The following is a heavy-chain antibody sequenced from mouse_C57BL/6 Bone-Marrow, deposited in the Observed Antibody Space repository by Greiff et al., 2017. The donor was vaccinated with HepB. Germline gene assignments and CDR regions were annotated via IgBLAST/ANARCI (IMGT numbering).Heavy chain of an antibody. Sequence: EVQVVESGGGLVKPGGSLKLSCAASGFTFSDYGMHWVRQAPEKGLEWVAYISSGSSTIYYADTVKGRFTISRDNAKNTLFLQMTSLRSEDTAMYYCARKDDYYGSSSFAYWGQGTLVTVSA. D-gene: IGHD1-1*01. J-gene: IGHJ3*01. CDR1: GFTFSDYG. CDR3: ARKDDYYGSSSFAY. V-gene: IGHV5-17*01. CDR2: ISSGSSTI.